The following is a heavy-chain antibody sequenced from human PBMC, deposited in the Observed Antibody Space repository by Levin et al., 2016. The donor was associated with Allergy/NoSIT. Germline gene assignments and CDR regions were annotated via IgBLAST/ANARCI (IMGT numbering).Heavy chain of an antibody. J-gene: IGHJ4*02. CDR2: ISGSGGST. V-gene: IGHV3-23*01. D-gene: IGHD1-1*01. Sequence: GESLKISCAASGFTFSSYAMSWVRQAPGKGLEWVSAISGSGGSTYYADSVKGRFTISRDNSKNTLYLQMNSLRAEDTAVYYCAKAPRKQLSPYFDYWGQGTLVTVSS. CDR1: GFTFSSYA. CDR3: AKAPRKQLSPYFDY.